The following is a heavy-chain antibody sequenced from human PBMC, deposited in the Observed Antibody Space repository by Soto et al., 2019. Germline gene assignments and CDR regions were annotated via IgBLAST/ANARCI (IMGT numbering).Heavy chain of an antibody. CDR3: AKDRGDCISTSCYLYYYYYGMDV. D-gene: IGHD2-2*01. Sequence: SETLSLTCAVSGGSISSSNWWSWVRQPPGKGLEWIGEIYHSGSTNYNPSLKSRVTISVDKSKNQFSLKLSSVTAADTAVYYCAKDRGDCISTSCYLYYYYYGMDVWGQGTTVTVSS. CDR2: IYHSGST. J-gene: IGHJ6*02. V-gene: IGHV4-4*02. CDR1: GGSISSSNW.